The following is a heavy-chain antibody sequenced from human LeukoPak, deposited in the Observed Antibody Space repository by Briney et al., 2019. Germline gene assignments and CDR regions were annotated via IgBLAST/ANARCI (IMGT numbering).Heavy chain of an antibody. D-gene: IGHD3-22*01. J-gene: IGHJ4*02. CDR3: ARDCISVYCLDY. V-gene: IGHV3-11*01. CDR1: GFTFSDYY. Sequence: GGSLRLSCAASGFTFSDYYMSRIRQAPGKGLEWVSYISSSGTSIYYADSVKGRFTISRDNAKNSLYLQMNSLRAEDTAVYYCARDCISVYCLDYWGQGTLVTVSS. CDR2: ISSSGTSI.